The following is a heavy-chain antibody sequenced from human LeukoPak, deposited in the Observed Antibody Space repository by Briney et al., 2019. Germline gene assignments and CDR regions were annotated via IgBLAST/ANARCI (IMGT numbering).Heavy chain of an antibody. J-gene: IGHJ4*02. CDR1: RFTFSSYA. Sequence: QPGGSLRLSCAASRFTFSSYAISWVRQAPGKGLQWVSAISGSAGSTYYADSVKGRFTISRDNSKNTLYLQMNSLIAEDTAVYYCASYDVLTGYSRHPLKRWGQGTLVTVSS. CDR2: ISGSAGST. CDR3: ASYDVLTGYSRHPLKR. D-gene: IGHD3-9*01. V-gene: IGHV3-23*01.